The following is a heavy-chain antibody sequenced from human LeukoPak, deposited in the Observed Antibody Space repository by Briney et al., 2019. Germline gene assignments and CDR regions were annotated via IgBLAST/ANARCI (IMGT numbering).Heavy chain of an antibody. CDR2: ISSSSTI. V-gene: IGHV3-48*01. D-gene: IGHD3-3*01. Sequence: GGSLRLSCAASGFTFNIYGMNWVRQAPGKGLEWVSYISSSSTIYYVDSVKGRFTISRDNAKNSLYLQMNSLRAEDTAVYYCAKANYYDFWSDYHVSFDYWGQGTLVTVSS. J-gene: IGHJ4*02. CDR1: GFTFNIYG. CDR3: AKANYYDFWSDYHVSFDY.